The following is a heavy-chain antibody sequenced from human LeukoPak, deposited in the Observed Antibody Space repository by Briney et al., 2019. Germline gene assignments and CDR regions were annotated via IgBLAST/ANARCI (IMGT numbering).Heavy chain of an antibody. D-gene: IGHD6-19*01. Sequence: SETLSLTCAVYGGSFSGYYWSWIRQPPGKGLEWIGEINHSGSTSYNPSLKSRVTISVDTSKNQFSLKLSSVTAADTAVYYCARGRKSSGWPYYYYYGMDVWGQGTTVTVSS. J-gene: IGHJ6*02. CDR2: INHSGST. CDR3: ARGRKSSGWPYYYYYGMDV. V-gene: IGHV4-34*01. CDR1: GGSFSGYY.